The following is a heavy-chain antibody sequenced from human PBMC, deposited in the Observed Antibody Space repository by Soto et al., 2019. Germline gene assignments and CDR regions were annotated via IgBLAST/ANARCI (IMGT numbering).Heavy chain of an antibody. CDR2: ISGSGGST. D-gene: IGHD3-10*01. Sequence: GGSLRLSCAASGFTFSSCAMSWVRQAPGKGLEWVSAISGSGGSTYYADSVKGRFTISRDNSKNTLYLQMNSLRAEDTAVYYCAKLHQSHLYYYGSGSPFDPWGQGTLVTVSS. CDR1: GFTFSSCA. CDR3: AKLHQSHLYYYGSGSPFDP. J-gene: IGHJ5*02. V-gene: IGHV3-23*01.